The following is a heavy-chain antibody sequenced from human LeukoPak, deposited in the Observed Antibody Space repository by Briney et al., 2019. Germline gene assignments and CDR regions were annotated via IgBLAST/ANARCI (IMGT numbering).Heavy chain of an antibody. V-gene: IGHV4-34*01. Sequence: SETLSLTCAVYGGSFSGYYWSWIRQPPGKGLEWIGEINHSGSTNYNPSLKSRVTISVDTSKNQFSLKLSSVTAADTAVYYCARGARITIFGVVQPLDYWGQGTLVTVSS. CDR2: INHSGST. D-gene: IGHD3-3*01. CDR1: GGSFSGYY. CDR3: ARGARITIFGVVQPLDY. J-gene: IGHJ4*02.